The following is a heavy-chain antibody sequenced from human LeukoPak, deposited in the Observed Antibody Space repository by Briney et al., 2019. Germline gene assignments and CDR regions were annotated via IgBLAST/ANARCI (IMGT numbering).Heavy chain of an antibody. CDR2: VSQSGTT. J-gene: IGHJ4*02. D-gene: IGHD1-1*01. Sequence: PSETLSLTCSVSTGSLSGHYWNWIRQAPGKGLEWIGYVSQSGTTNYNPSLKSRVTISADTSRNRFSLNLKPVTAADTAVYFCARGRLQLWSYFDFWGQGSLVSVYS. CDR1: TGSLSGHY. V-gene: IGHV4-59*11. CDR3: ARGRLQLWSYFDF.